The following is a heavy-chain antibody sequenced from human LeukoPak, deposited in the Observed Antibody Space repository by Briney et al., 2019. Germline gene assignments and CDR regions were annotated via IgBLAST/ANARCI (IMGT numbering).Heavy chain of an antibody. CDR2: INSGSTYT. D-gene: IGHD1-1*01. J-gene: IGHJ4*02. V-gene: IGHV3-21*01. Sequence: PGGSLRLSCAASGFTFSNMMNWVRQAPGKGLEWVSSINSGSTYTYYTESVKGRFTVSRDNAKNSLFLQMNSLRAEDTAIYYCARSLTTLTYEGYWGQGTLVTVSS. CDR1: GFTFSNM. CDR3: ARSLTTLTYEGY.